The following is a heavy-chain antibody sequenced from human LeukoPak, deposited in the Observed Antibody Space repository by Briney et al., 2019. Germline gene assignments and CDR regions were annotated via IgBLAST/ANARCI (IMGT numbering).Heavy chain of an antibody. D-gene: IGHD3-16*01. CDR3: VAYLVGYAY. CDR2: TKNKRERYLT. Sequence: GRSLRLSCAASGFTFSSYGMHWVRQAPGTGLEWVGRTKNKRERYLTEYAASVKGRFTMSRDESMTSLYLQMNSLKTEDTAVYYCVAYLVGYAYWGPGTLVTVSS. V-gene: IGHV3-72*01. J-gene: IGHJ4*02. CDR1: GFTFSSYG.